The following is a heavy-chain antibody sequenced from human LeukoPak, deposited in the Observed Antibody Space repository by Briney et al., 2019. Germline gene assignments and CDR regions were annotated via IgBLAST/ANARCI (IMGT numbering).Heavy chain of an antibody. D-gene: IGHD2-15*01. CDR3: ARDTGSTPGYWVDS. V-gene: IGHV3-23*01. Sequence: AGSLTLSCAASGFTFRSYSMNWVRQAPGKGLEWVACLSTTGGTTYYADSVKSRYPISRDNSRDTLYLQMDTLSAEDRAVYYCARDTGSTPGYWVDSWGPGTLVTVSS. J-gene: IGHJ5*01. CDR1: GFTFRSYS. CDR2: LSTTGGTT.